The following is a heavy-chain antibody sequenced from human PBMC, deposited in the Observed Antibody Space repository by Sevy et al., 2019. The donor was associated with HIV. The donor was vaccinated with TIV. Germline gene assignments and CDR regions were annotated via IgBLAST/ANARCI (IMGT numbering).Heavy chain of an antibody. CDR2: IYYSGRT. D-gene: IGHD4-4*01. Sequence: SETLSLTCTVSGGSISSSSYYWGWIRQPPGKGLEWIGSIYYSGRTYYNPSLKSRVTISVDTSKNQFSLKLSSVTAADTAVYYCAIWVTVTTTFDYWGQGTLVTVSS. J-gene: IGHJ4*02. CDR3: AIWVTVTTTFDY. CDR1: GGSISSSSYY. V-gene: IGHV4-39*01.